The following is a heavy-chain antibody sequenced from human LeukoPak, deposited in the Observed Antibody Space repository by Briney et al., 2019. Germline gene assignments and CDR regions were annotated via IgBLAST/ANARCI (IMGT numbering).Heavy chain of an antibody. V-gene: IGHV4-34*01. CDR3: ARTSGWYSRYFDY. D-gene: IGHD6-19*01. CDR2: MNHSGSA. Sequence: SETLSLTCAVYGGSFSGYYWTWIRQPPGKGLEWIGEMNHSGSANYNPSLKSRVTISVDTSKNQCSLRLSSVTAADTAVYYCARTSGWYSRYFDYWGQGTLVTVSS. J-gene: IGHJ4*02. CDR1: GGSFSGYY.